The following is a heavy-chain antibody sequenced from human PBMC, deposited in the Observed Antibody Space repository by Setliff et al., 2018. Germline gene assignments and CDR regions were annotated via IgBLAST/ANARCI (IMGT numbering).Heavy chain of an antibody. CDR2: INYRGNT. V-gene: IGHV4-39*07. CDR3: ARGGYFGYNADY. CDR1: GDPMSSRRYY. Sequence: SETLSLTCTVSGDPMSSRRYYWTWIRQPPGKGLEWIGEINYRGNTNYSPSLESRVTISVDTSKNQFSLNLGSVTAADTAMYYCARGGYFGYNADYWGQGILVTVSS. D-gene: IGHD3-22*01. J-gene: IGHJ4*02.